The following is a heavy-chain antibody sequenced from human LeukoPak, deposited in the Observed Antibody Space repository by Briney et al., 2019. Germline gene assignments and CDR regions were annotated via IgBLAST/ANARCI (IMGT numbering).Heavy chain of an antibody. CDR2: ISYDGSNK. Sequence: PGGSLRLSCAASGFTFSSYAMHWVRQAPGKGLEWVAVISYDGSNKYYADSVKGRFTISRDNSKNTLYLQMNSLRAEDTAVYYCARSFGDYWDAYYFDYWGQGTLVTVSS. CDR3: ARSFGDYWDAYYFDY. J-gene: IGHJ4*02. D-gene: IGHD4-17*01. V-gene: IGHV3-30*04. CDR1: GFTFSSYA.